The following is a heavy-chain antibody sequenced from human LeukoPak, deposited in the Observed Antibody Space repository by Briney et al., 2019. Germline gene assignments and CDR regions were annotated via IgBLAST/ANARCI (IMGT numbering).Heavy chain of an antibody. D-gene: IGHD3-9*01. V-gene: IGHV1-46*01. Sequence: ASVKVSCKASGYTFTSYAMHWVRQAPGQGLEWMGIINPSGGSTTYAQKFRGRLTMTRDVSTSTVYMELSSLRSEDTAVYYCARGSRPVYNLLTGKRYFDYWGQGTLLTVSS. CDR1: GYTFTSYA. CDR2: INPSGGST. CDR3: ARGSRPVYNLLTGKRYFDY. J-gene: IGHJ4*02.